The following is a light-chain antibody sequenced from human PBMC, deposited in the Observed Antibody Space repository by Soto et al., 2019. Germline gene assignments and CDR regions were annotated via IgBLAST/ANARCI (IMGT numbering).Light chain of an antibody. CDR2: KAS. CDR3: QHYDHLPIT. CDR1: QSISSW. Sequence: IQMTPSPSTLSASVADRVSITCRASQSISSWLAWYQQKPGKAPKLLIYKASSLESGVPSRFSGSGSGTDFTLTISSLQPEDVATYYCQHYDHLPITFGQGTRLEIK. V-gene: IGKV1-5*03. J-gene: IGKJ5*01.